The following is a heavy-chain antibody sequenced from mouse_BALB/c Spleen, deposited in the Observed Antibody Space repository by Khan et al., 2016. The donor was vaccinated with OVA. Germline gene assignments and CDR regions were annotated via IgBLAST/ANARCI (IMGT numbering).Heavy chain of an antibody. V-gene: IGHV9-3-1*01. J-gene: IGHJ4*01. CDR1: GYTFTNYG. D-gene: IGHD2-12*01. CDR3: ARPPYFSYSLDH. Sequence: QIQLVQSGPEMKKPGETVKISCKASGYTFTNYGMNWVKQSPGKALKWMGWINTFTGEPTYAVDFKGRFAFSLETSASTASLQINNLKNEDTATYFCARPPYFSYSLDHWGQGTSVTVSS. CDR2: INTFTGEP.